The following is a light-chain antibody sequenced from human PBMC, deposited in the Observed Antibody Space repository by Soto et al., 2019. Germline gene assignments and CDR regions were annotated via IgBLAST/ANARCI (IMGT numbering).Light chain of an antibody. CDR3: SSFVGSPVV. V-gene: IGLV2-8*01. J-gene: IGLJ2*01. CDR2: EVN. Sequence: QSALTQPASVSGSPGQSITISCAGTMRDIGAYNYVSWYQQHPGKVPKLIIYEVNKRPSGVPDRFSGSKSGNTASLTVSGLQAEDEADYYCSSFVGSPVVFGGGTKLTVL. CDR1: MRDIGAYNY.